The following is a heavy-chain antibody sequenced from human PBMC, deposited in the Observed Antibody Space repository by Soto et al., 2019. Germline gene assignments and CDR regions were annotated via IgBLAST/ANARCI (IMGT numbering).Heavy chain of an antibody. CDR1: GFTFDDYA. CDR2: MSWNSGSI. D-gene: IGHD6-13*01. CDR3: AKDLWMYSSSWYEYYYYGMDV. V-gene: IGHV3-9*01. J-gene: IGHJ6*02. Sequence: EVQLVESGGGLVQPGRSLRLSCAAAGFTFDDYAMHWVRQAPGKGLEWVSGMSWNSGSIGYADSVKGRFTISRDNAKNSLYLQMNSLRAEDTALYYCAKDLWMYSSSWYEYYYYGMDVWGQGTTVTVSS.